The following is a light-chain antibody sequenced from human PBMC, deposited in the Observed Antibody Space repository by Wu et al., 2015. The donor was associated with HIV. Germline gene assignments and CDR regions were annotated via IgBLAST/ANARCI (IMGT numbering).Light chain of an antibody. CDR3: QQYGSSPQT. Sequence: EIVLTQSPGTLSLSPGERATLSCRASQRVSSNFLAWYQHKPGQAPRLLIYDASSRATGIPDRFSGSGSETDFTLTIRRLEPEDFAVYYCQQYGSSPQTFGQGTKVQIK. CDR2: DAS. J-gene: IGKJ1*01. CDR1: QRVSSNF. V-gene: IGKV3-20*01.